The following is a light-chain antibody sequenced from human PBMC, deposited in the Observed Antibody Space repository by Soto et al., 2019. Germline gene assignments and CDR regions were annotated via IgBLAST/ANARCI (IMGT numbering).Light chain of an antibody. Sequence: EIVLTQSPATLSLSPGERATLSCRASQSISSYLAWYQQKPGQAPRLLIYDASNRATGIPARFSGSGSGTDFTLTISRLEPEDFAVYYCQQRKGFTFGPGTKVDIK. J-gene: IGKJ3*01. V-gene: IGKV3-11*01. CDR2: DAS. CDR3: QQRKGFT. CDR1: QSISSY.